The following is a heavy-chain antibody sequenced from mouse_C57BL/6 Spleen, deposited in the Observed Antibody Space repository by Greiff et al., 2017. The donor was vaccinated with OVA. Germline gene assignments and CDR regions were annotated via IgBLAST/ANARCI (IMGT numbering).Heavy chain of an antibody. CDR1: GYTFTSYG. V-gene: IGHV1-81*01. CDR2: IYPRSGNT. D-gene: IGHD1-1*01. CDR3: ERCLYYYGSSHPDNYFDD. J-gene: IGHJ2*01. Sequence: QVQLQQSGAELARPGASVKLSCKASGYTFTSYGISWVKQRPGQGLEWIGEIYPRSGNTYYNEKFKGKATLTADKSSSTAYMALRSLTSEDSAVYFCERCLYYYGSSHPDNYFDDWGKGTTLTVSS.